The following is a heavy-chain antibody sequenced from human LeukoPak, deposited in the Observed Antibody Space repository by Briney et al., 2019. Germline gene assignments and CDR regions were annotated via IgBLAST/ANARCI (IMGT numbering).Heavy chain of an antibody. J-gene: IGHJ4*02. V-gene: IGHV3-23*01. D-gene: IGHD6-13*01. Sequence: GGSLRLSCAASGFTFTSYAMSWVRQAPGKGLEWGSGISGSGGSTYYADCVKGRFTISRDNSKNTVYLQMNSLRAEDTAVYYCAKDGAAAGNFDYWGQGTLVTVSP. CDR3: AKDGAAAGNFDY. CDR1: GFTFTSYA. CDR2: ISGSGGST.